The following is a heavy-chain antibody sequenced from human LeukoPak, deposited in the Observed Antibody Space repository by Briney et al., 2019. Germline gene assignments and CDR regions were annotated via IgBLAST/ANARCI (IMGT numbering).Heavy chain of an antibody. CDR3: ARDSPAITMIVVRGAFDI. CDR1: GFTFSSYA. CDR2: ISSSSSYI. J-gene: IGHJ3*02. D-gene: IGHD3-22*01. V-gene: IGHV3-21*01. Sequence: GESLRLSCAGSGFTFSSYAMSWVRQAPGKGLEWVSSISSSSSYIYYADSVKGRFTISRDNAKNSLYLQMNSLRAEDTAVYYCARDSPAITMIVVRGAFDIWGQGTMVTVSS.